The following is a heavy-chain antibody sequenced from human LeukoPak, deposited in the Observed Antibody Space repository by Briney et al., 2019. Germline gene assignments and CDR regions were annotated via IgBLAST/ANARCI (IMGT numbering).Heavy chain of an antibody. CDR3: TRDPRHFDS. CDR1: GFTFSSYN. D-gene: IGHD6-6*01. Sequence: GGSLRLSCAASGFTFSSYNMNWVRQAPGKGLEWVAYISGSGHDINYSDSVKGRFTISRDNAKNSLYLQMSSLRVEDTAVYYCTRDPRHFDSCGQGTLVTVSS. V-gene: IGHV3-21*05. CDR2: ISGSGHDI. J-gene: IGHJ5*01.